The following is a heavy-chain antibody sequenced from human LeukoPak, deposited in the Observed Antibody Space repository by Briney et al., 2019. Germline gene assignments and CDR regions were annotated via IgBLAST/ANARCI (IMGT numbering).Heavy chain of an antibody. CDR1: GGSISSYY. V-gene: IGHV4-4*07. CDR3: AMFPMVRGVRPDY. CDR2: IYTSGST. Sequence: PSETLSLTCTVSGGSISSYYWGWIRQPAGKGLEWIGRIYTSGSTNYNPSLKSRVTMSVDTSKNQFSLKLSSVTAADTAVYYCAMFPMVRGVRPDYWGQGTLVTVSS. D-gene: IGHD3-10*01. J-gene: IGHJ4*02.